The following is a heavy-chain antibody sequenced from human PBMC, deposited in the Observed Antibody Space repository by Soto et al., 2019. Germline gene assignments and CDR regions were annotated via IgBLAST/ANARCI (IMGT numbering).Heavy chain of an antibody. Sequence: QVQLVESGGGVVQPGRSLRLSCAASGFTFNTYSIHWVRQAPGKGLEWVALVSYDGNNIFYANSVKGRFTISRDNSKKTLHLQMNSLRAEDTAVYYWARDMEARYFFDYWGQGTPVTVSS. V-gene: IGHV3-30-3*01. CDR2: VSYDGNNI. J-gene: IGHJ4*02. CDR1: GFTFNTYS. D-gene: IGHD3-9*01. CDR3: ARDMEARYFFDY.